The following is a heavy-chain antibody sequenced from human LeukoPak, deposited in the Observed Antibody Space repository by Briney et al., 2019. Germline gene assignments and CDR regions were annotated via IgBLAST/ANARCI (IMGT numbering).Heavy chain of an antibody. V-gene: IGHV3-23*01. J-gene: IGHJ5*02. Sequence: GGSLRLSCAASGFTFSSYAMSWVRQAPGKGLEWVSAISGSGGSTYYADSVKGRFTISRDNSKNTLYLQMNSLRPEDTAVYYCANPPPPLRYFDWLLYFDPWGQGTLVTVSS. CDR1: GFTFSSYA. D-gene: IGHD3-9*01. CDR3: ANPPPPLRYFDWLLYFDP. CDR2: ISGSGGST.